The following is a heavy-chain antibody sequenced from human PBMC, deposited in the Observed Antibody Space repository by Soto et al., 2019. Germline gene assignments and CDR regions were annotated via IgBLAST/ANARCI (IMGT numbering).Heavy chain of an antibody. CDR1: GFTFSSYG. CDR2: ISYDGSNK. V-gene: IGHV3-30*18. D-gene: IGHD3-3*01. Sequence: QVQLVESGGGVVQPGRSLRLSCAASGFTFSSYGMHWVRQAPGKGLEWVAVISYDGSNKYYADSVKGRFTISRDNSKNTLYLQMNRLRAEDTAVYYCAKDLGRMETYYDFWSGPPDYGMDVWGQGTTVTVSS. CDR3: AKDLGRMETYYDFWSGPPDYGMDV. J-gene: IGHJ6*02.